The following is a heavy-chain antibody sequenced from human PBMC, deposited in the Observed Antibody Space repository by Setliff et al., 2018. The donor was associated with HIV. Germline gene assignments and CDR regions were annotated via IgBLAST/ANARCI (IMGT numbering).Heavy chain of an antibody. J-gene: IGHJ4*02. CDR1: GESFSGFY. CDR2: INHSGST. Sequence: SETLSLTCAVYGESFSGFYWNWIRQPPGKGLEWIGGINHSGSTNYNPSLKSRVTISVDTSKNQFSLKLSSVTAADTAVYYCARRRDGSSWYRGDFDYWGQGTLVTVSS. D-gene: IGHD6-13*01. V-gene: IGHV4-34*01. CDR3: ARRRDGSSWYRGDFDY.